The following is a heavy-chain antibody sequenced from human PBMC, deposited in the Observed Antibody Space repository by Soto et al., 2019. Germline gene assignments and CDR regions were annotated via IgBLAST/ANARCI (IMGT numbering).Heavy chain of an antibody. J-gene: IGHJ4*02. V-gene: IGHV4-4*07. CDR1: GGSINTFY. CDR2: IFSSGST. Sequence: PSETLSLTCTVSGGSINTFYWSWVRQPAGKGLEWIGRIFSSGSTSFNPSLESRVAMSVDTSKSHFSLNLSSVTAADMAVYYCAREGSXSAYNFAHGIQLWSLDFWGQGALVTVSS. CDR3: AREGSXSAYNFAHGIQLWSLDF. D-gene: IGHD5-12*01.